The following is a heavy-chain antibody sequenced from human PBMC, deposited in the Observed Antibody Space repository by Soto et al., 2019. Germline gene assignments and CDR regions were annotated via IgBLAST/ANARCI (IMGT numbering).Heavy chain of an antibody. CDR2: ISYDGSNK. J-gene: IGHJ4*02. D-gene: IGHD6-19*01. Sequence: QVQLVESGGGVVQPGRSLRLSCAASGFTFSSYGMHWVRQAPGKGLEWVAVISYDGSNKYYADSVKGRFTISMDNSKNTLYLQMNSLRAEDTAVYYCAKDRFRIAVAAPFDYWGQGTLVTVSS. CDR1: GFTFSSYG. CDR3: AKDRFRIAVAAPFDY. V-gene: IGHV3-30*18.